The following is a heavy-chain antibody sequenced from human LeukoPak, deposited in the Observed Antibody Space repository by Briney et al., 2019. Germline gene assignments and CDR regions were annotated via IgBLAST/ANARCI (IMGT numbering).Heavy chain of an antibody. Sequence: GRSLRLSCAASGFTFSSYAMHWVRQAPGEGLEWVAVISYDGSNKYYADSVKGRFTISRDNSKNTLYLQMNSLRAEDTALYYCAKDRIVGVTTSYDYFDYWGQGTLVTVSS. D-gene: IGHD1-26*01. CDR2: ISYDGSNK. CDR1: GFTFSSYA. J-gene: IGHJ4*02. V-gene: IGHV3-30-3*01. CDR3: AKDRIVGVTTSYDYFDY.